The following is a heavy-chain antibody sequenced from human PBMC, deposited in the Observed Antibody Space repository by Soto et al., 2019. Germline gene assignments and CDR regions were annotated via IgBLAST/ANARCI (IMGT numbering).Heavy chain of an antibody. Sequence: GGSLRLSCAASGFTVSSNYMSWVRQAPGKGLEWVSVIYSGGSTYYADSVKGRFTISRDNSKNTLYLQMNSLRAEDTAVYYCARLTHDYGDHKYYFDYWGQGTLVTVSS. J-gene: IGHJ4*02. D-gene: IGHD4-17*01. CDR2: IYSGGST. CDR1: GFTVSSNY. CDR3: ARLTHDYGDHKYYFDY. V-gene: IGHV3-66*04.